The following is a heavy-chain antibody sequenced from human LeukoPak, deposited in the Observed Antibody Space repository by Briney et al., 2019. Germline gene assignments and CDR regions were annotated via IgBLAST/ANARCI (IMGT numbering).Heavy chain of an antibody. Sequence: GGSLRLSCAASGCTFNNYAMTWVRQAPGKGLEWVSTVSGSGDNSHYADSVKGRFTISRDNSKNTLYLQMNSLRAEDTARYYCAKDPLGYCGGGSCFHYFDYWGQGTLASVSS. V-gene: IGHV3-23*01. CDR2: VSGSGDNS. D-gene: IGHD2-15*01. J-gene: IGHJ4*02. CDR3: AKDPLGYCGGGSCFHYFDY. CDR1: GCTFNNYA.